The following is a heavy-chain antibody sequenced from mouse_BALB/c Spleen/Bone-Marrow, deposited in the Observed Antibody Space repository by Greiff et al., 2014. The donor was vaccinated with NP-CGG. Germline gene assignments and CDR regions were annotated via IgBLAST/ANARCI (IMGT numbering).Heavy chain of an antibody. Sequence: VQLQDSGSVLVRPGASVKLSCKASGYTFTSSWMHWAKQRPGQGLEWIGDIHPNSGNTNYNEKFRGKATLTVDTSSNTAYVDLSSLTSEDSAVYYCARSYRFWYFDVWGAGTTVTVSS. CDR3: ARSYRFWYFDV. CDR1: GYTFTSSW. CDR2: IHPNSGNT. J-gene: IGHJ1*01. V-gene: IGHV1S130*01. D-gene: IGHD2-14*01.